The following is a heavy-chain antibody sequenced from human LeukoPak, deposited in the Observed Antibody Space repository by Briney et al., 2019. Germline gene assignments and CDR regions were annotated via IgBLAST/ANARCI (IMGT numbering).Heavy chain of an antibody. D-gene: IGHD3-10*01. CDR1: GGSISSGGYH. J-gene: IGHJ4*02. CDR3: ARARLWFGELPTYFDY. Sequence: PSETLSLTCTVSGGSISSGGYHWSWIRQHPGKGLEWIGYIYYSGSTYYNPSLKSRVTISVDTSKDQFSLKLSFVTAADTAVYYCARARLWFGELPTYFDYWGQGTLVTVSS. V-gene: IGHV4-31*03. CDR2: IYYSGST.